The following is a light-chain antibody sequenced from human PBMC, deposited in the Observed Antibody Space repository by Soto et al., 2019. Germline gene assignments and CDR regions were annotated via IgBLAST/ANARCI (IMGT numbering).Light chain of an antibody. Sequence: DIPMTQSASSLSASVGDRVTITCQASQVISNYLNWYQQKPGKAPKLLIYDISTLEIGVPSRFSGSGSGTDFTFTISSLQPEDIATYYCQQYDDLPPLTFGGGTKVEIK. CDR2: DIS. CDR3: QQYDDLPPLT. CDR1: QVISNY. J-gene: IGKJ4*01. V-gene: IGKV1-33*01.